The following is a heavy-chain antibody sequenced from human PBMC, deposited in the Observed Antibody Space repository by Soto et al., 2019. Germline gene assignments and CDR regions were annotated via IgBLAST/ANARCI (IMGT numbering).Heavy chain of an antibody. CDR2: IYSGGAI. CDR3: ARVFGSDATGYSGMDV. Sequence: EVQVVESGGGLVQPGGSLRLSCAASGFTVTSNYMSWVRQTPGKGLEWVSLIYSGGAIVYADSVMGRFTVSRDNSRNTMFVQMNSLRAGDTGVYFCARVFGSDATGYSGMDVWGQGTRVTVSS. V-gene: IGHV3-66*01. CDR1: GFTVTSNY. D-gene: IGHD3-10*01. J-gene: IGHJ6*02.